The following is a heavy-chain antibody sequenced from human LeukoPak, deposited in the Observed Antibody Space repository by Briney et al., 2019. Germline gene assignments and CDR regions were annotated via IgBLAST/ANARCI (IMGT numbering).Heavy chain of an antibody. J-gene: IGHJ4*02. CDR2: VKEEGTKK. V-gene: IGHV3-7*01. D-gene: IGHD2-15*01. CDR3: VSQEVVPH. CDR1: GFSFTNYW. Sequence: PGGSLRLSCAASGFSFTNYWMSWVRQAPGKGLEWVANVKEEGTKKQYGDSVEGRFTISRDNAKNSLYLQMDSVRAEDTAVYYCVSQEVVPHWGQGTLVSVSS.